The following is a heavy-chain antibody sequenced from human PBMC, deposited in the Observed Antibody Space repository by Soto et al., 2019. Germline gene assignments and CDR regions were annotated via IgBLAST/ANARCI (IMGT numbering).Heavy chain of an antibody. D-gene: IGHD5-18*01. CDR3: AKDPGYSYGYSAGDP. V-gene: IGHV3-30*18. CDR2: ISCDGSNK. Sequence: PGGSLRLSCAASGFTFSSYGMHWVRQAPGKGLEWVAVISCDGSNKYYADSVKGRFTISRDNSKNTLYLQMNSLRAEDTAVYYCAKDPGYSYGYSAGDPWGQGTLVTVSS. CDR1: GFTFSSYG. J-gene: IGHJ5*02.